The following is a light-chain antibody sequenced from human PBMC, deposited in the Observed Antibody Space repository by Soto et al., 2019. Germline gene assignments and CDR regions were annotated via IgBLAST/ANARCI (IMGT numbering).Light chain of an antibody. V-gene: IGLV3-21*04. Sequence: SYELTQPPSVSVAPGKTARVTCGGNNIGSKSVHWYQQRPGQAPVLVIYYDSDRPSGIPERFSGSNSGNTATLTINRVEAGDEADYYCQVWDSSGDHPVFGTGTKLTVL. CDR1: NIGSKS. CDR3: QVWDSSGDHPV. J-gene: IGLJ1*01. CDR2: YDS.